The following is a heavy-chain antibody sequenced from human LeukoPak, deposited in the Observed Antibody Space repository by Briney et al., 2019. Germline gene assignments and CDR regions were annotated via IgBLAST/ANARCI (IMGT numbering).Heavy chain of an antibody. CDR3: AKDHGYYDSSGYYLEDY. V-gene: IGHV3-30*18. CDR2: ISYDGSNK. D-gene: IGHD3-22*01. CDR1: GFTFSSYG. J-gene: IGHJ4*02. Sequence: GGSLRLTCAASGFTFSSYGMHRVRQAPGKGLEWVAVISYDGSNKYYADSVKGRFTISRDNSKNTLYLQMNSLRAEDTAVYYCAKDHGYYDSSGYYLEDYWGQGTLVTVSS.